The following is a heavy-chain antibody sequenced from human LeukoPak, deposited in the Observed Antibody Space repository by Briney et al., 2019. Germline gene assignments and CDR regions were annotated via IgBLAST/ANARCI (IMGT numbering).Heavy chain of an antibody. CDR1: RYTFTDYY. Sequence: EASVKVSCKASRYTFTDYYIHWVRQAPGQGLEWMGWVNPNSADTHYAQKFQGRVTMTRDTSISTAYMELSRLRSDDTAVYYCSRGRRILVGDTNAGDFFDYWGQGTLVTVSS. V-gene: IGHV1-2*02. CDR3: SRGRRILVGDTNAGDFFDY. D-gene: IGHD1-26*01. J-gene: IGHJ4*02. CDR2: VNPNSADT.